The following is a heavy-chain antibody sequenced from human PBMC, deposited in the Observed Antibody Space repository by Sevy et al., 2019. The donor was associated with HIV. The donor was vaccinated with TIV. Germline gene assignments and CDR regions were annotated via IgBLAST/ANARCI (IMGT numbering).Heavy chain of an antibody. J-gene: IGHJ6*02. Sequence: ASVKVSCKASGFTFTSSAVQWVRQARGQRLEWIGWIVVGSGNTNYAQTFQERVTITRDMSTSTAYMELSSLRSEDTAVYYCAAGRDTAMVASAAYYYGMDVWGQGTTVTVSS. CDR3: AAGRDTAMVASAAYYYGMDV. D-gene: IGHD5-18*01. V-gene: IGHV1-58*01. CDR1: GFTFTSSA. CDR2: IVVGSGNT.